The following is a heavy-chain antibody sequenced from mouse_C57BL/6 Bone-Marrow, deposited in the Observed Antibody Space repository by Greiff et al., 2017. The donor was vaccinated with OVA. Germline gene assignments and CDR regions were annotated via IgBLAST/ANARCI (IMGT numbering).Heavy chain of an antibody. CDR3: ARGYYYGSYYAMDY. V-gene: IGHV14-2*01. CDR1: GFNIKDYY. Sequence: EVQLQQSGAELVKPGASVKLSCTASGFNIKDYYMHWVKQRTEQGLEWIGRIDPEDGETKYAPNFQGKATITADTSSNTAYLQLSSLTSEDTAVYYGARGYYYGSYYAMDYWGQGTSVTVSA. J-gene: IGHJ4*01. D-gene: IGHD1-1*01. CDR2: IDPEDGET.